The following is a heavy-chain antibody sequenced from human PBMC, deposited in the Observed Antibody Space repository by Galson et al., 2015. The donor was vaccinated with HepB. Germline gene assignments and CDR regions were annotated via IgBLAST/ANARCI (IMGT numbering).Heavy chain of an antibody. CDR3: TRAPGGSFNFDY. Sequence: SVKVSCKASGYNFAHYFIHWVRQAPGQGLEWLGRINPNVGVTNYALKFQGRVTMTRDTSITTTYMELSSLTSGDTAVYYCTRAPGGSFNFDYWGQGTQVTVSP. V-gene: IGHV1-2*06. J-gene: IGHJ4*02. D-gene: IGHD1-26*01. CDR1: GYNFAHYF. CDR2: INPNVGVT.